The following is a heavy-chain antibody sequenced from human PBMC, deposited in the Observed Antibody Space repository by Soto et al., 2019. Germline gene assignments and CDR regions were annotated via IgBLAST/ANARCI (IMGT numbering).Heavy chain of an antibody. CDR2: IWYDGSNK. CDR1: GFTFSSYG. CDR3: ARAGTVGATMRIDY. J-gene: IGHJ4*02. Sequence: QVQLVESGGGVVQPGRSLRLSCAASGFTFSSYGMHWVRQAPGKGLEWVAVIWYDGSNKYYADSVKGRFTISRDNSKNTLYLQMNSLRAEDTAVYYCARAGTVGATMRIDYWGQGTLVTVSS. V-gene: IGHV3-33*01. D-gene: IGHD1-26*01.